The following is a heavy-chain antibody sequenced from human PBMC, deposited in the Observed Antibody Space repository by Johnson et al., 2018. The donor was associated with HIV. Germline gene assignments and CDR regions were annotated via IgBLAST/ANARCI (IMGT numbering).Heavy chain of an antibody. CDR3: VGGSPDDAFDI. CDR1: GFTVSSNY. Sequence: EQLVESGGGLVQPGGSLRLSCAASGFTVSSNYMSWVRQAPGKGLEWVSIIYSGGSTYYADSVKGRFTFSRDNSKNTLYLQMNSLRAEDTAVYYCVGGSPDDAFDIWGQGTMVTVSS. V-gene: IGHV3-53*01. CDR2: IYSGGST. J-gene: IGHJ3*02. D-gene: IGHD3-16*01.